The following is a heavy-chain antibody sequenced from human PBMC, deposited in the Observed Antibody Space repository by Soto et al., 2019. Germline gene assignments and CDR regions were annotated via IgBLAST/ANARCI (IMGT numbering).Heavy chain of an antibody. CDR3: ATSYDTGFDH. Sequence: QLQLVQSAAEVKKPGASVRVSCKAYGYPFIKYGISWIRQAPEQGLEWMGWIKVDSGYTNYAQKFQGRVTMTADTSSDTAFMDLRSLRLDDTAVYFCATSYDTGFDHWGQGTLVSVSS. CDR2: IKVDSGYT. D-gene: IGHD3-9*01. V-gene: IGHV1-18*04. CDR1: GYPFIKYG. J-gene: IGHJ5*02.